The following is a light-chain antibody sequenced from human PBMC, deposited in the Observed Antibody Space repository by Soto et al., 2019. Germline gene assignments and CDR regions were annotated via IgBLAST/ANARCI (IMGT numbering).Light chain of an antibody. CDR1: SSNIGSNT. J-gene: IGLJ2*01. Sequence: QSVLTQPPSASGTPGQTIIISCSGSSSNIGSNTVNWFHQVPGTPPKLLIYTSNQRPSGVPDRFSGSKSGTSASLAISGLQSEDEGDYYCAAWDDSLNGNVVFGGGTKVTVL. CDR2: TSN. CDR3: AAWDDSLNGNVV. V-gene: IGLV1-44*01.